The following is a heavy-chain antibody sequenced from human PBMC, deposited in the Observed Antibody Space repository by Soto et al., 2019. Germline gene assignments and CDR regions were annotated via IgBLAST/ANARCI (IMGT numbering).Heavy chain of an antibody. CDR3: ARDKGAVAGLPMDV. J-gene: IGHJ6*02. CDR1: GGPISSYY. CDR2: IYYSGST. D-gene: IGHD6-19*01. Sequence: SETLSLTCTVSGGPISSYYWSWIRQPPGKGLEWIGYIYYSGSTNYNPSLKSRVTISVDTSKNQFSLKLSSVTVADTAVYYCARDKGAVAGLPMDVWGQGTTVTVSS. V-gene: IGHV4-59*01.